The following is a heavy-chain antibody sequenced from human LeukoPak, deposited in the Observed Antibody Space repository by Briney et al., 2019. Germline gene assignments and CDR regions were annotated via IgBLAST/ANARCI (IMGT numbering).Heavy chain of an antibody. V-gene: IGHV3-23*01. CDR3: AKDSRVVPAANGGGYYYYGMDV. D-gene: IGHD2-2*01. J-gene: IGHJ6*04. CDR2: ISGSGGST. CDR1: GFTFSSYA. Sequence: GGSLRLSCAASGFTFSSYAMSWVRQAPGKGLEWVSAISGSGGSTYYADSVKGRFTISRDNSKNMLYLQMNSLRAEDTAVYYCAKDSRVVPAANGGGYYYYGMDVWGKGTTVTVSS.